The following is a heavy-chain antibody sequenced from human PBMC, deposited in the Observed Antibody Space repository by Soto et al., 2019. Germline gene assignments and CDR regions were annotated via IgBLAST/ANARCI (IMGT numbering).Heavy chain of an antibody. Sequence: EVQLLESGGGLVQPGGSLRLSCAASGFTFSTYAMSWVRQAPGKGLECVSGINDGGDITYYTDSVKGRFSISRDNSKNTLFLQMTSLRVEDTAVYYGAKGHPIPRRSAPVDYWGQGTLVTVSS. CDR2: INDGGDIT. CDR1: GFTFSTYA. CDR3: AKGHPIPRRSAPVDY. D-gene: IGHD2-15*01. V-gene: IGHV3-23*01. J-gene: IGHJ4*02.